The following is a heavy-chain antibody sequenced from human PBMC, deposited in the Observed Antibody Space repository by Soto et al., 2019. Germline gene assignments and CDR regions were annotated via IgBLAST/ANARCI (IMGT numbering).Heavy chain of an antibody. CDR1: GGSISSYY. CDR3: ARDMGGYCSGGSRYSGFDY. V-gene: IGHV4-59*01. J-gene: IGHJ4*02. CDR2: IYYSGST. Sequence: SETLSLTCTVSGGSISSYYWSWIRQPPGKGLEWIGYIYYSGSTNYNPSLKSRVTISVDTSKNQFSLKLSSVTAADTAVYYCARDMGGYCSGGSRYSGFDYWGQGILVTVSS. D-gene: IGHD2-15*01.